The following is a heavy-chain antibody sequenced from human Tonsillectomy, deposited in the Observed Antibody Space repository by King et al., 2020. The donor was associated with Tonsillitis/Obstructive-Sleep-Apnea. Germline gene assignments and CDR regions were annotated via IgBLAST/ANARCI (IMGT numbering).Heavy chain of an antibody. J-gene: IGHJ4*02. V-gene: IGHV4-34*01. CDR3: SRAPYSGDYY. CDR1: GGSFSDYY. CDR2: VNHSGST. Sequence: HVQLQQWGAGLLKPSETLSLTCAVYGGSFSDYYWSWIRQPPGKGLEWIGEVNHSGSTNYNPYLESRITISGDTSKNQFSLKLRSVTAADTAVYYCSRAPYSGDYYWGPGTLVTVSS. D-gene: IGHD4-17*01.